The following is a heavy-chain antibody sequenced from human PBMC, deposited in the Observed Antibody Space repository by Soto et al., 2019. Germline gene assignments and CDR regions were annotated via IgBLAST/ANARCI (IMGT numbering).Heavy chain of an antibody. V-gene: IGHV4-30-4*01. J-gene: IGHJ6*02. Sequence: SETLSLTCTVSGGSISSGDYYWSWIRQPPGKGLEWIGYIYYSGSTYYNPSLKSRVTISVDTSKNQFSLKLSSVTAADTAVYYCARDPTKENYGMDVWGQGTTVTVSS. CDR1: GGSISSGDYY. CDR2: IYYSGST. CDR3: ARDPTKENYGMDV.